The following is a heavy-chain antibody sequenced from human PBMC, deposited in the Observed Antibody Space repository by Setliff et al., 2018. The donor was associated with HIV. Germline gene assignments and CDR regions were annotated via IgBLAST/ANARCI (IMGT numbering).Heavy chain of an antibody. CDR1: GITFSPYW. CDR3: AKHECSGGCYYYMDV. J-gene: IGHJ6*03. Sequence: GSLRLPCAACGITFSPYWMHWVRQPPGKGLVWVSRINSDGSTYYADSVKGRFTISRDNSKNTLYLQMNSLRAEDTAVYYCAKHECSGGCYYYMDVWGKGIMVTVSS. CDR2: INSDGST. V-gene: IGHV3-74*01. D-gene: IGHD2-15*01.